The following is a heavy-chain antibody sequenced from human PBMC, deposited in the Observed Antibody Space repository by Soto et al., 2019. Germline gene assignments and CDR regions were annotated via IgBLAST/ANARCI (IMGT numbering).Heavy chain of an antibody. J-gene: IGHJ3*02. V-gene: IGHV1-46*01. CDR1: GYTFTSYH. CDR3: ASEGPRMAVGGPHGGLDAFGI. CDR2: INPSGGST. D-gene: IGHD2-15*01. Sequence: ASVKVSCKASGYTFTSYHMHWVRQAPGQGLEWMGIINPSGGSTSYAQKFQGRVTMTRDTSTSTVYMELSSLRSEDTAVYHSASEGPRMAVGGPHGGLDAFGIWGPGXRV.